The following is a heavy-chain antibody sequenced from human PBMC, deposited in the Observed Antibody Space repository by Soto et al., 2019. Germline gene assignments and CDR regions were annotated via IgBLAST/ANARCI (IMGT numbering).Heavy chain of an antibody. D-gene: IGHD4-17*01. J-gene: IGHJ4*02. CDR1: GGTFSSYA. Sequence: SVKVSCKASGGTFSSYAISWVRQAPGQGLEWMGGIIPIFGTANYAQKFQGRVTITADESTSTAHMELSSLRSEDTAVHYCARIGGDYGDYRFDYWGQGTLVTVSS. CDR2: IIPIFGTA. V-gene: IGHV1-69*13. CDR3: ARIGGDYGDYRFDY.